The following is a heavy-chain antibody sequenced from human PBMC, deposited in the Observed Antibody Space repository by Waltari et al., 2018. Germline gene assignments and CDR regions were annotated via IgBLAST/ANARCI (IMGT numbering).Heavy chain of an antibody. V-gene: IGHV2-5*01. CDR1: GFSLSTSGVG. CDR3: AHSRTEPQYYDFWSGYYPFDY. J-gene: IGHJ4*02. CDR2: IYWNDDK. Sequence: QITLKEPGPTLVKPTQTLTLTCTFSGFSLSTSGVGVGWIRQPPGKALEWLALIYWNDDKRYSPSLKSRLTITKDTSKNQVVLTMTNMDPVDTATYYCAHSRTEPQYYDFWSGYYPFDYWGQGTLVTVSS. D-gene: IGHD3-3*01.